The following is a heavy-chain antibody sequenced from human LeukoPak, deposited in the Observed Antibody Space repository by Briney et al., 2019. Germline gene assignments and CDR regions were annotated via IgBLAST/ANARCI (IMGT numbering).Heavy chain of an antibody. CDR3: ARLQSSGWYGSVYFDD. Sequence: GESLKISCKGSGYSFTSYWIGWVRQMPGKGLEWMGIIYPGDSDTRYSPSFQGQVTISADKSISTAYLQWSSLKASDTAMYYCARLQSSGWYGSVYFDDWGQGTLVTVSS. V-gene: IGHV5-51*01. CDR2: IYPGDSDT. J-gene: IGHJ4*02. D-gene: IGHD6-19*01. CDR1: GYSFTSYW.